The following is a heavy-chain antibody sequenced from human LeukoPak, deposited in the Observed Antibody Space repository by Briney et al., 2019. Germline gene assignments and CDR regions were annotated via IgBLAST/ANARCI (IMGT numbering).Heavy chain of an antibody. D-gene: IGHD4-17*01. CDR2: ISSSSST. J-gene: IGHJ4*02. CDR1: GFTFSSYE. V-gene: IGHV3-48*03. Sequence: GGSLRLSCAASGFTFSSYEMNWVRQAPGKGLEWVSYISSSSSTYYADSVKGRFTTSRDNTKNSVYLQMNSLRVDDTAVYYCARYGVFDYWGQGTLVTVSS. CDR3: ARYGVFDY.